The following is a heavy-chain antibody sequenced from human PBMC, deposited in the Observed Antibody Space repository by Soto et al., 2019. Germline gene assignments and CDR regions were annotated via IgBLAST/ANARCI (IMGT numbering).Heavy chain of an antibody. D-gene: IGHD3-3*01. V-gene: IGHV3-7*01. J-gene: IGHJ6*02. CDR1: GFTFSSYW. CDR3: ARDPDFAPGAGMDV. Sequence: EVQLVESGGGLVQPGGSLRLSCAASGFTFSSYWMSWVRQAPGKGLEWVANTKPDGSQKYYVDAVKGRFTISRDNAGNSLSLQMNSLRAEDTAVYYCARDPDFAPGAGMDVWGQGTTVTVSS. CDR2: TKPDGSQK.